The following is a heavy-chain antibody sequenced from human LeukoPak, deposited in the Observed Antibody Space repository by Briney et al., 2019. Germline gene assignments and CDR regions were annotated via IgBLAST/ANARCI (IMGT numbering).Heavy chain of an antibody. Sequence: GVSLRLSCAASGFTFSSYSMNWVRQAPGKGLEWVSSISSSSSYIYYADSVKGRFTISRDNAKNSLYLQMNSLRAEDTAVYYCARGERGLYCSSTSCYPVLGGQGTLVTVSS. CDR2: ISSSSSYI. CDR3: ARGERGLYCSSTSCYPVL. D-gene: IGHD2-2*01. V-gene: IGHV3-21*01. CDR1: GFTFSSYS. J-gene: IGHJ4*02.